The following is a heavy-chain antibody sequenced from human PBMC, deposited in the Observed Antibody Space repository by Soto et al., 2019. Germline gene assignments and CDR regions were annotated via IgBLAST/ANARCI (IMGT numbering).Heavy chain of an antibody. V-gene: IGHV3-33*01. CDR3: AREAGATHFDS. CDR2: IWYDENNK. D-gene: IGHD1-26*01. CDR1: GFTFSSYG. J-gene: IGHJ4*02. Sequence: QVQLVESGGGVGQPGRSLRLSCAASGFTFSSYGMHWVRQAPGKGLEWVAVIWYDENNKYYADSVKGRFTISRDNSKNTLYLQMNSLRAEDTAVYYCAREAGATHFDSWGQGTLVTVSS.